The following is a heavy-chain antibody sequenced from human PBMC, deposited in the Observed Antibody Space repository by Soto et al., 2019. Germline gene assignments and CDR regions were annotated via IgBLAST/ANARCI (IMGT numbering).Heavy chain of an antibody. J-gene: IGHJ4*02. Sequence: GGSLRLSCAASGFTFSSYAMSWVRQAPGKGLEWVSAISGSGGSTYYADSVKGRFTISRDNSKNTLYLQMNSLRAEDTAVYYCAKAYDFWSGPKSYFDYWGQGTLVTAPQ. D-gene: IGHD3-3*01. CDR3: AKAYDFWSGPKSYFDY. V-gene: IGHV3-23*01. CDR1: GFTFSSYA. CDR2: ISGSGGST.